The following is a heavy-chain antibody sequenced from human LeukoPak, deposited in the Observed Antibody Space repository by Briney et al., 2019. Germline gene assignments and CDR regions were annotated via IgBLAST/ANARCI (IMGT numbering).Heavy chain of an antibody. CDR2: ISWNSGSI. Sequence: GGSLRLSCAASGFTFDDYAMHWVRQAPGKGLEWVSGISWNSGSIGYADSVKGRFTISRDNAKNSLDLQMNSLRAEDTALYYCAKKERDYFDYWGQGTLVTVSS. CDR3: AKKERDYFDY. V-gene: IGHV3-9*01. CDR1: GFTFDDYA. J-gene: IGHJ4*02.